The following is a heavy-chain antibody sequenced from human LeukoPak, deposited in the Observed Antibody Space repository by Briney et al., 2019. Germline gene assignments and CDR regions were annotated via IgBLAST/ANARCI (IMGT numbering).Heavy chain of an antibody. CDR2: INHSGST. CDR1: GGSFSGYY. CDR3: ARGPRGGITIFGVVIRGVWFDP. D-gene: IGHD3-3*01. J-gene: IGHJ5*02. V-gene: IGHV4-34*01. Sequence: ASETLSLTCAVYGGSFSGYYWSWIRQPPGKGLEWIGEINHSGSTNYNPSLKSRVTISVDTSKNQFSLKLSSVTAADTAVYYCARGPRGGITIFGVVIRGVWFDPWGQGTLVTVSS.